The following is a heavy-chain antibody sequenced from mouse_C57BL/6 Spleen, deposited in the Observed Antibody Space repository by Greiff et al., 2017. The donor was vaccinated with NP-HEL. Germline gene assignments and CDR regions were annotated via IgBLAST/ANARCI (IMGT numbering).Heavy chain of an antibody. J-gene: IGHJ4*01. V-gene: IGHV7-3*01. Sequence: EVKLMESGGGLVQPGGSLSLSCAASGFTFTDYYMSWVRQPPGKALEWLGFIRNKANGYTTEYSASVKGRFTISRDNSQSILYLQMNALRAEDSATYYCARSLPPSYWGQGTSVTVSS. CDR2: IRNKANGYTT. CDR1: GFTFTDYY. CDR3: ARSLPPSY.